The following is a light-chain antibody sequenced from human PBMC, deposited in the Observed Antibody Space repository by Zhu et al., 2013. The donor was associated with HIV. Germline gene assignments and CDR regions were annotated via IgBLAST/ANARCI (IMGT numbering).Light chain of an antibody. Sequence: QSALTQPRSVSGSPGQSVTISCTGTHNDVGAYNFVSWYQQHPGKAPKLIVYDVSKWPSGVPDRFSGSKSGNTASLTISGLQSEDEAHYYCSSYTSRTTLVLFGGGTELTVI. CDR2: DVS. V-gene: IGLV2-11*01. J-gene: IGLJ2*01. CDR1: HNDVGAYNF. CDR3: SSYTSRTTLVL.